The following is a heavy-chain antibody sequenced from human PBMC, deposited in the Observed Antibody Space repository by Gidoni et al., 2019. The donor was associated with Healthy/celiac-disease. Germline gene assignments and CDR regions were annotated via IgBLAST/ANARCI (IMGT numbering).Heavy chain of an antibody. Sequence: EVQLVESGGGLVQPGGSLRLSCAASGFTFSSYEMNWVRQAPGKGLEWVSYISSSGSTIYYADSVKGRLTISRDNAKNSLYLQMNSLRAEDTAVYYCARAGGGYSYGYDLRDPDYWYFDLWGRGTLVTVSS. CDR2: ISSSGSTI. J-gene: IGHJ2*01. D-gene: IGHD5-18*01. CDR1: GFTFSSYE. CDR3: ARAGGGYSYGYDLRDPDYWYFDL. V-gene: IGHV3-48*03.